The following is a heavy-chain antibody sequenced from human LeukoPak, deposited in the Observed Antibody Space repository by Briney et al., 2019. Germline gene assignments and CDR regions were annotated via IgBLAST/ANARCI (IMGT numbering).Heavy chain of an antibody. V-gene: IGHV4-31*03. J-gene: IGHJ5*02. CDR2: IYYSGST. CDR3: AREPPAHCFDP. CDR1: GDSISSGGYY. Sequence: SETLFLTCTVSGDSISSGGYYWTWIRQYPGKGLEWIGNIYYSGSTSYNPSLKSRVSISVDTSNNQFSLKVRSVTAADTAVYYCAREPPAHCFDPWGQGTLVTVSS.